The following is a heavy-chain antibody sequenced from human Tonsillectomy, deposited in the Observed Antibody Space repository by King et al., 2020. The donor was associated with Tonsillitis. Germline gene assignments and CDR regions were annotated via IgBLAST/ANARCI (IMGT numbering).Heavy chain of an antibody. D-gene: IGHD2-21*02. CDR3: AREPTHSLAYCGGNCYHDY. Sequence: VQLVESGGGLVKPGGSLRLSCAASGFTFSSYSLNWVRQAPGKGLEWVSSITSSSSSIYYADSVKGRFTISRDNAKNSLYLQMNSLRAEDTAVYYCAREPTHSLAYCGGNCYHDYWGQGTLVTVSS. CDR1: GFTFSSYS. V-gene: IGHV3-21*01. J-gene: IGHJ4*02. CDR2: ITSSSSSI.